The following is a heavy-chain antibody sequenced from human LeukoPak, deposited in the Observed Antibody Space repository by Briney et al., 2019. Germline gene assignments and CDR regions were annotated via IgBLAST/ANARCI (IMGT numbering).Heavy chain of an antibody. J-gene: IGHJ2*01. CDR2: ISPNSGGT. Sequence: ASVKVSCKASGYTFTGYYMHWVRQAPGQGLEWMGWISPNSGGTKSAQKFQGRVTMTRDTSISTAYMELSTLRSDDTAVYYCARIRGDWYFDLWGRGTLATVSS. CDR3: ARIRGDWYFDL. CDR1: GYTFTGYY. V-gene: IGHV1-2*02. D-gene: IGHD1-26*01.